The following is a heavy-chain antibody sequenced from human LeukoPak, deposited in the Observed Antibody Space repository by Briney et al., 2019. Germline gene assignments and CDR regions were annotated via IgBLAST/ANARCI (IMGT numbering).Heavy chain of an antibody. CDR2: IYYSGST. V-gene: IGHV4-59*11. CDR3: ARVGLLWFGENGVPFDP. Sequence: MSSETLSLTCTVSGGSISSHYWSWIRQPPGKGLEWIGYIYYSGSTNYNPSLKSRVTISVDTSKNQFSLKLSSVTAADTAVYYCARVGLLWFGENGVPFDPWGQGTLVTVSS. D-gene: IGHD3-10*01. CDR1: GGSISSHY. J-gene: IGHJ5*02.